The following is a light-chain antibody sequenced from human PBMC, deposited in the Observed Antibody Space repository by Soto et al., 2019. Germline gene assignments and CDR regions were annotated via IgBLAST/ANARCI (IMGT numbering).Light chain of an antibody. J-gene: IGLJ1*01. V-gene: IGLV1-44*01. CDR3: ATWDDSLTGFV. Sequence: QSALTQPPSASGTPGQRVTISCSGTRSNIGGNSVNWYQQLPGKAPKPLIYSNNQRPSGVPDRFSASKSGTSASLAISGLQSEDEADYYCATWDDSLTGFVFGTGTKVTAL. CDR2: SNN. CDR1: RSNIGGNS.